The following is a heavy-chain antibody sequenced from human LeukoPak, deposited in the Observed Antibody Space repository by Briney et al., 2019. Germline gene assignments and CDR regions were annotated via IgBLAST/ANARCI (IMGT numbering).Heavy chain of an antibody. Sequence: GGSLRLSCAASGFSFPDYAMHWVRQAPGKGLEWVSGISWNSGHIVYADSVKGRFTISRDNAKTSLYLQMNSLRAEDMAFYYCAKDLGPLTYYYDSSGYSGAFDSWGQGTLVTVSS. CDR2: ISWNSGHI. CDR3: AKDLGPLTYYYDSSGYSGAFDS. CDR1: GFSFPDYA. J-gene: IGHJ4*02. D-gene: IGHD3-22*01. V-gene: IGHV3-9*03.